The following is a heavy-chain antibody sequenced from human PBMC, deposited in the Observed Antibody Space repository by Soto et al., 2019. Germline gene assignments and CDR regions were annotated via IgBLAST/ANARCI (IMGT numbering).Heavy chain of an antibody. D-gene: IGHD6-6*01. Sequence: EGQVVESGGGLVQPGGSLRLSCAASGFTFTDYWMHWVRRSPGKGLVWVSRISGDGSSTSYADSVKGRFTTSRDNAKNTLYLQMNSLRAEDTAVYYCAKSNYGMDVWGQGTTVTVSS. J-gene: IGHJ6*02. V-gene: IGHV3-74*01. CDR2: ISGDGSST. CDR3: AKSNYGMDV. CDR1: GFTFTDYW.